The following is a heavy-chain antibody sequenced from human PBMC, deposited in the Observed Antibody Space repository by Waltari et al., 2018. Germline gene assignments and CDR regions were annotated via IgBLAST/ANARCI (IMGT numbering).Heavy chain of an antibody. V-gene: IGHV1-2*04. CDR2: INPNSGGT. CDR1: GYTFTGYY. CDR3: ARDTVTTSHYGMDV. D-gene: IGHD4-17*01. J-gene: IGHJ6*02. Sequence: QVQLVQSGAEVKKPGASVKVSCKASGYTFTGYYMHWVRRAPGQGLEWMGWINPNSGGTNYAQKFQGWVTMTRDTSISTAYMELSRLRSDDTAVYYCARDTVTTSHYGMDVWGQGTTVTVSS.